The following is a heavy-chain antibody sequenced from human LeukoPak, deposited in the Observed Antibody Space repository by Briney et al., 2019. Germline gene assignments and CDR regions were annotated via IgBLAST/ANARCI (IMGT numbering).Heavy chain of an antibody. CDR2: ISGSGGSA. CDR3: TRPSQMATTVDY. V-gene: IGHV3-23*01. D-gene: IGHD5-24*01. Sequence: PGGSLRLSCAASGFTFSSYAMSWVRQAPGKGLEWVSSISGSGGSAYYPDSVKGRFTISRDDSKNTAYLQMNSLKTEDTAVYYCTRPSQMATTVDYWGQGTLVTVSS. J-gene: IGHJ4*02. CDR1: GFTFSSYA.